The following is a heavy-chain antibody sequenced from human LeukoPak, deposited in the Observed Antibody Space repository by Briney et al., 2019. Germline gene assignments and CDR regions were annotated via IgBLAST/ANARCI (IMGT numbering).Heavy chain of an antibody. V-gene: IGHV3-15*01. CDR1: GFTFSNAW. CDR3: TCIAAALLYDY. Sequence: GGSLRLSCAASGFTFSNAWMSWVRQAPGKGLEWVGRIKSKTDGGTTDYAAPVKGRFTISRDDSKNTLYLQMNSLKTEDTAVYYCTCIAAALLYDYWGQGTLVTVSS. J-gene: IGHJ4*02. CDR2: IKSKTDGGTT. D-gene: IGHD6-13*01.